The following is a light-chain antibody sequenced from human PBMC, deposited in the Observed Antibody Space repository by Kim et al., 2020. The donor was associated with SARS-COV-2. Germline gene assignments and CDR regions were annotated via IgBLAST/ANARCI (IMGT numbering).Light chain of an antibody. CDR3: QTWGTGLWV. CDR1: SGHSSYA. J-gene: IGLJ3*02. CDR2: LNSDGSH. V-gene: IGLV4-69*01. Sequence: QPVLTQSPSASASLGASVKLTCTLSSGHSSYAIAWHQQQPEKGPRYLMKLNSDGSHSKGDGIPDRFSGSSSGAERYLTISSLQSEDEADYYCQTWGTGLWVFGAGTQLTVL.